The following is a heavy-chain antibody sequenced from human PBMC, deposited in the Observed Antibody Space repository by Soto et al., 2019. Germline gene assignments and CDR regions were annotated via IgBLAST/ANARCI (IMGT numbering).Heavy chain of an antibody. J-gene: IGHJ4*02. CDR1: GFTFSDYY. CDR2: ISSSDNII. V-gene: IGHV3-11*01. CDR3: ARDLGYYDSSGYFDY. D-gene: IGHD3-22*01. Sequence: GGSLRLYCAASGFTFSDYYMSWIRQAPGKGLEWVAYISSSDNIIYYADSVKGRFTISRDNAKNSLYLQMNSLRAEDTAVYYCARDLGYYDSSGYFDYWGQGTLVTVSS.